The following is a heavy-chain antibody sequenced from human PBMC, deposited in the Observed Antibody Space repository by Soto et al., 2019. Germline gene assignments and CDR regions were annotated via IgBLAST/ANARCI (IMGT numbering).Heavy chain of an antibody. CDR3: VREGSYGPYNWFDP. CDR1: GFIFGDYT. D-gene: IGHD5-18*01. J-gene: IGHJ5*02. CDR2: KSYDGNKK. Sequence: GGSLRLSCVASGFIFGDYTMNWVRQAPGKGLEWVAVKSYDGNKKDYADSVKGRFTISRDDSNNTLHLQMHSLRVEDTGVYYCVREGSYGPYNWFDPWGRGTLVTVSS. V-gene: IGHV3-30-3*01.